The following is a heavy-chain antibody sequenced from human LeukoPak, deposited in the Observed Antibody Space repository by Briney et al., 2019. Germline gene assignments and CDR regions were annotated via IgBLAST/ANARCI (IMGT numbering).Heavy chain of an antibody. CDR2: FDPEDGET. V-gene: IGHV1-24*01. CDR3: ATDFTPYYYYGMDV. CDR1: GYTLTELS. J-gene: IGHJ6*02. Sequence: ASVKVSCKVSGYTLTELSMHWVRQAPGKGLEWIGGFDPEDGETIYAQKFQGRVTTTEDTSTDTAYMELSSLRSEDTAVYYCATDFTPYYYYGMDVWGQGTTVTVSS.